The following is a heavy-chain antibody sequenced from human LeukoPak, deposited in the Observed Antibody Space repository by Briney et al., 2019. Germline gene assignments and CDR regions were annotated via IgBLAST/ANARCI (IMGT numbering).Heavy chain of an antibody. CDR1: GGSISSYY. Sequence: PSEALSLTCTVSGGSISSYYWSWIRQPPGKGLEWIGYIYYSGSTNYNPSLKSRVTISVDTSKNQFSLKLSSVTAADTAVYYCARGQSLAAAGIFDYWGQGTLVTVSS. D-gene: IGHD6-13*01. J-gene: IGHJ4*02. V-gene: IGHV4-59*01. CDR2: IYYSGST. CDR3: ARGQSLAAAGIFDY.